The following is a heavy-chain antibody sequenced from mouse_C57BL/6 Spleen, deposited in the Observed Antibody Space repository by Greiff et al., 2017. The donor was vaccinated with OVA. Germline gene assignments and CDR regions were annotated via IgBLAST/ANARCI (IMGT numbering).Heavy chain of an antibody. Sequence: QVQLQQPGAELVMPGASVKLSCKASGYTFTSYWMHWVKQRPGQGLEWIGEIDPSDSYTNYNQKFKGKSTLPVDKSSSTAYMQLSSLTSEDSAVYYCARGEGRYWYFDVWGTGTTVTVSS. CDR3: ARGEGRYWYFDV. V-gene: IGHV1-69*01. CDR2: IDPSDSYT. J-gene: IGHJ1*03. D-gene: IGHD3-3*01. CDR1: GYTFTSYW.